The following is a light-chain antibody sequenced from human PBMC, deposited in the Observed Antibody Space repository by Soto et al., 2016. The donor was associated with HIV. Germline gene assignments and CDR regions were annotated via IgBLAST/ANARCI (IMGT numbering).Light chain of an antibody. J-gene: IGLJ3*02. V-gene: IGLV3-21*03. CDR2: DDS. CDR1: NIGSKS. Sequence: SYELTQPPSVSVAPGKTATITCGGDNIGSKSVHWYQQKPGQAPVLVVYDDSDQRSGIPERFSGSNSGNTATLTISRVEAGDEADYFCQVWDRSRDHPNWVFGGGTKLTIL. CDR3: QVWDRSRDHPNWV.